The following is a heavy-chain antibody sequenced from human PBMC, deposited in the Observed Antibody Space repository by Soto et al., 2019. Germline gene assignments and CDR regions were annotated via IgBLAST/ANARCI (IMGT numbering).Heavy chain of an antibody. CDR1: GGSISSSNW. J-gene: IGHJ6*02. CDR2: IYHSGST. Sequence: SETLSLTCAVSGGSISSSNWWSWVRQPPGKGLEWIGEIYHSGSTNYNPSLKSRVTISVDKSKNQFSLKLSSVTAADTAVYYCARVDETTWYYYGMDVWGQGTTVTSP. CDR3: ARVDETTWYYYGMDV. D-gene: IGHD1-7*01. V-gene: IGHV4-4*02.